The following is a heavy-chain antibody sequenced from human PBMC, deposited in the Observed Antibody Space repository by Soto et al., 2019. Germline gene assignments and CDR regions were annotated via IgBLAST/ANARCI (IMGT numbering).Heavy chain of an antibody. CDR2: TYYSSKWYN. V-gene: IGHV6-1*01. CDR1: GDSVSSNSAA. CDR3: ARGAFREFGTFDV. J-gene: IGHJ3*01. Sequence: SQTLSLTCAISGDSVSSNSAAWNWIRQSPSRGLEWLGRTYYSSKWYNDYAGSVKSRITINPDTSKNQFSLQLNSLTPEDAAVYYCARGAFREFGTFDVWGQGTMVTVSS. D-gene: IGHD1-26*01.